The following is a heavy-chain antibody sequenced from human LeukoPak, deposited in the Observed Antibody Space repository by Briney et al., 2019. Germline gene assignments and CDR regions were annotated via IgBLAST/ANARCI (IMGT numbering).Heavy chain of an antibody. CDR3: ARAFGTPFDY. CDR2: IYYSGST. V-gene: IGHV4-59*01. J-gene: IGHJ4*02. CDR1: GGSISSYY. D-gene: IGHD3/OR15-3a*01. Sequence: KSSETLSLTCTVSGGSISSYYWSWIRQPPGKGLEWIGYIYYSGSTNYNPSLKSRVTISVDTSKNQFSLKLSSVTAADTAVYYCARAFGTPFDYWGQGTLVTVPS.